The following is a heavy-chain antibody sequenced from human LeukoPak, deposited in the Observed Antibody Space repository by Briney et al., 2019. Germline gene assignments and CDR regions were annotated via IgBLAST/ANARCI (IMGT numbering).Heavy chain of an antibody. Sequence: SETLSLTCSVSGGSINSGNYFWAWIRQPPGKGLEWIGSVSYSGNTYYNPSLKSRVTISVDTSKNHFSLKLSSVTAADTAMYSCARGNSYGPHDAFDIWGRGTMVTISS. D-gene: IGHD3-16*01. J-gene: IGHJ3*02. CDR1: GGSINSGNYF. V-gene: IGHV4-39*07. CDR2: VSYSGNT. CDR3: ARGNSYGPHDAFDI.